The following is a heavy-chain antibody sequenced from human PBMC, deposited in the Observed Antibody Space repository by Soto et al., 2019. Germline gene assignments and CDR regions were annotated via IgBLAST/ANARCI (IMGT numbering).Heavy chain of an antibody. V-gene: IGHV3-30*18. CDR3: AKDPRYIVATIESV. Sequence: PGGSLRLSCAASGFTFSSYGMHWVRQAPGKGLEWVAVISYDGSNKYYADSVKGRFTISRDNSKNTLYLQMNSLRAEDTAVYYCAKDPRYIVATIESVWGQGTTVTVS. CDR1: GFTFSSYG. J-gene: IGHJ6*02. D-gene: IGHD5-12*01. CDR2: ISYDGSNK.